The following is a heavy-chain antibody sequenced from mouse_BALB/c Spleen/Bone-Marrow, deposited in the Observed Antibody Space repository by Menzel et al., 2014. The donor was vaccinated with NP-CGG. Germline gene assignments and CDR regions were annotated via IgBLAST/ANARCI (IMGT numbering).Heavy chain of an antibody. CDR3: ARRTTTVVATDY. CDR1: GYTFTSYW. Sequence: QVQLQQSGAELVKPGASVKLSCKASGYTFTSYWMHWVKQRPGQGLEWIGEINPSNGRTNYNEKFKSKATLAADKSSSTAYMQLSSLTSEDSAVYYCARRTTTVVATDYWGHGTTLTVSS. D-gene: IGHD1-1*01. J-gene: IGHJ2*01. CDR2: INPSNGRT. V-gene: IGHV1S81*02.